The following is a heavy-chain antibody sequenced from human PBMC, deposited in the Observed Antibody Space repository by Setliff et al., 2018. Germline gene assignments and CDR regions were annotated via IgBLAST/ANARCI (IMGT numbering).Heavy chain of an antibody. CDR3: SRLVRYCTRTSCQRLSGGEF. D-gene: IGHD2-15*01. Sequence: ASVKVSCKASGYTFAGYYMHWVRQAPGQGLEWMGGINPNSGGANYAQKFQGRVTMTRDTSTSTAYMELTSLGSDDTAVYYCSRLVRYCTRTSCQRLSGGEFWGQGTLVTVSS. CDR1: GYTFAGYY. J-gene: IGHJ4*02. CDR2: INPNSGGA. V-gene: IGHV1-2*02.